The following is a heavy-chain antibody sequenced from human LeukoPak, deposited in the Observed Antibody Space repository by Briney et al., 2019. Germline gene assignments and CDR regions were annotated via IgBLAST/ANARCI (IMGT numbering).Heavy chain of an antibody. CDR3: ARAGPEPKLRLFDY. D-gene: IGHD1-14*01. J-gene: IGHJ4*02. CDR2: IIPVFGTA. V-gene: IGHV1-69*13. CDR1: GGTFSSYA. Sequence: SVKVSCKASGGTFSSYAISWVRQAPGQGLEWMGGIIPVFGTANYAQKFQGRVTITADESTSTAYMELSSLRSEDTAVYYCARAGPEPKLRLFDYWGQGTLVTVSS.